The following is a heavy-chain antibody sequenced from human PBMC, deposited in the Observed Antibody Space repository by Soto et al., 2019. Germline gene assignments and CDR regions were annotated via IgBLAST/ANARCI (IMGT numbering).Heavy chain of an antibody. D-gene: IGHD6-6*01. CDR1: GYSFTSYW. J-gene: IGHJ6*02. V-gene: IGHV5-51*01. CDR2: IYPGDSDT. CDR3: ASGSIAARGHYYYGMDV. Sequence: PGESLKISCKGSGYSFTSYWIGWVRQMPGKGLEWMGIIYPGDSDTRYSPSFQGQVTISADKSISTAYLQWSSLKASDTAMYYCASGSIAARGHYYYGMDVWGQGTTVTVSS.